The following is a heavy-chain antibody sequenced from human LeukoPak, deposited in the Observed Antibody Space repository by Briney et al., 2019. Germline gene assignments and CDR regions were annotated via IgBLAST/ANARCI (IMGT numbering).Heavy chain of an antibody. Sequence: SETLSLTCTVSGGSISSSSYYWGWIRQPPGKGLEWIGSIYYSGSTYYNPSLKSRVTISVDTSKNQFSLKLSSVTAADTAVYYCARQILHHIDYWGQGTLVTVSS. CDR3: ARQILHHIDY. J-gene: IGHJ4*02. CDR2: IYYSGST. D-gene: IGHD2-15*01. CDR1: GGSISSSSYY. V-gene: IGHV4-39*01.